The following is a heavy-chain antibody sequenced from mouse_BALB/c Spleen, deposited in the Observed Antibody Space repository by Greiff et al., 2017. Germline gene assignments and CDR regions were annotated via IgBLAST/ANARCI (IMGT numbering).Heavy chain of an antibody. V-gene: IGHV1-39*01. CDR1: GYSFTDYI. Sequence: EVQLQQTGPELVKPGASVKISCKASGYSFTDYIMLWVKQSHGKSLEWIGNINPYYGSTSYNLKFKGKATLTVDKSSSTAYMQLNSLTSEDSAVYYCARADGYDAMDYWGQGTSVTVSS. D-gene: IGHD2-3*01. CDR2: INPYYGST. CDR3: ARADGYDAMDY. J-gene: IGHJ4*01.